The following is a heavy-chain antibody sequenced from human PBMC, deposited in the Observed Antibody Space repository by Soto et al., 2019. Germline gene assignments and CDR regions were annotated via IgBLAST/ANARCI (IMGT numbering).Heavy chain of an antibody. CDR3: AARVVVAAAPGFDP. CDR2: IYHSGST. CDR1: GGSISSGGYS. D-gene: IGHD2-15*01. J-gene: IGHJ5*02. Sequence: SETLSLTCADSGGSISSGGYSWSWIRQPPGKGLEWIGYIYHSGSTYYNPSLKSRVTISVDRSKNQFSLKLSSVTAADTAVYYCAARVVVAAAPGFDPWGQGTLVTVSS. V-gene: IGHV4-30-2*01.